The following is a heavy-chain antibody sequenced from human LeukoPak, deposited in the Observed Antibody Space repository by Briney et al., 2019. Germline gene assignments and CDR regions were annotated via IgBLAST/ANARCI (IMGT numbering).Heavy chain of an antibody. CDR2: INFSGGT. Sequence: PSETLSLTCTVSGGSISSSNYYWGWIRQPPGKGLEWIGSINFSGGTYYSPSLKSRVTISLDTSKNQLSLKLNSVTAADTAVYYCASCTALICLTRFFDVWGRGTLVTVSS. CDR3: ASCTALICLTRFFDV. D-gene: IGHD2-21*02. J-gene: IGHJ2*01. CDR1: GGSISSSNYY. V-gene: IGHV4-39*07.